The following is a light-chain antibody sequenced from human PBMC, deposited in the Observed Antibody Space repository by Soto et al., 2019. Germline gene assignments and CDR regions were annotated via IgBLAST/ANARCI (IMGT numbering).Light chain of an antibody. Sequence: HSVLTQPPSVSVAPGQTVTISCSGSSSNIGNNYVSWYQHLPGAAPKLLIYETNRRPAGIPDRFSGSKSGTSATLGITGLQTADEADYYCETWDTSLSAGRVFGPGTKLTVL. J-gene: IGLJ1*01. V-gene: IGLV1-51*02. CDR1: SSNIGNNY. CDR2: ETN. CDR3: ETWDTSLSAGRV.